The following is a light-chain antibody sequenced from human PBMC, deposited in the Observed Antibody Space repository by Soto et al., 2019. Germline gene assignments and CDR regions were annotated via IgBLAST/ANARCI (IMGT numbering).Light chain of an antibody. J-gene: IGKJ4*01. CDR3: QHYNYWPPLT. V-gene: IGKV3-15*01. CDR2: DAS. Sequence: EIVMTQSPATLSLSPGERATLSCRASQTIDNTLAWYQRKPGQAPRLLIYDASTRATGVPARFSGSGSGTDFTLTISSLQSEDFAVYYCQHYNYWPPLTFGGGTKVDIK. CDR1: QTIDNT.